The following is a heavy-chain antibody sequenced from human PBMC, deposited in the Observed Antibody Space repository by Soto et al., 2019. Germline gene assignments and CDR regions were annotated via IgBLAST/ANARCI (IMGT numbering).Heavy chain of an antibody. V-gene: IGHV4-30-2*01. Sequence: QLQLQESGSGLVKPSQTLSLTCAVSGGSISSGGSSWTWIRQPPGKGLEWIGYIYHSGSTYYNPSLRSRVTISVDRSKNQFSLKLTSVTAVDTAVYYCARGAVVNFDSWGQGTLVTVSS. D-gene: IGHD3-22*01. CDR2: IYHSGST. CDR1: GGSISSGGSS. CDR3: ARGAVVNFDS. J-gene: IGHJ4*02.